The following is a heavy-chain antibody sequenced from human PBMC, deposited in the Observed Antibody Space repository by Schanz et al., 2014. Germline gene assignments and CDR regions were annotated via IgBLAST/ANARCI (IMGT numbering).Heavy chain of an antibody. J-gene: IGHJ4*02. D-gene: IGHD2-15*01. CDR2: INSDGRST. V-gene: IGHV3-74*01. Sequence: EVQLVESGGEFIQPGGSLRLSCEASGFTFSRYWMHWVRQAPGKGLEWVSRINSDGRSTNYADSVKGRFSISRDNARNTLHLQMDSLRDEDTAVYYCAKDYCGGGSCYLFDYWGQGTLVTVSS. CDR1: GFTFSRYW. CDR3: AKDYCGGGSCYLFDY.